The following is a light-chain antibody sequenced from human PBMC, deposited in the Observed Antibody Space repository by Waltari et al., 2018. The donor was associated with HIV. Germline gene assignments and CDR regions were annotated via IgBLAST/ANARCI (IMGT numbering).Light chain of an antibody. J-gene: IGLJ3*02. CDR2: DVT. CDR3: CSFSPNGASWV. Sequence: QSALTQPASVSVSPGQSIPVSCTGTSSDIGTYDLVSWYQQEPGKAPKLIIHDVTARPSGVSSRVSGSKSGNTAFLTISGLQVEDESLYFCCSFSPNGASWVFGGGTKVTVL. V-gene: IGLV2-23*02. CDR1: SSDIGTYDL.